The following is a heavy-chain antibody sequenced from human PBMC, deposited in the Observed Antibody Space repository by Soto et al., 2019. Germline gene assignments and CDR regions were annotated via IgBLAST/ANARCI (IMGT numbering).Heavy chain of an antibody. J-gene: IGHJ4*02. D-gene: IGHD6-19*01. V-gene: IGHV1-69*06. CDR1: GGSFSTLG. CDR2: IIPLFGKA. Sequence: GASVKVSCKASGGSFSTLGINWVRQAPGQGLEWMGGIIPLFGKARYAERSQGRVTITADTSTGTAYMEVSSLRSDDTAVFYCAAGHNGGWYFFDYWGPGTLVTVSS. CDR3: AAGHNGGWYFFDY.